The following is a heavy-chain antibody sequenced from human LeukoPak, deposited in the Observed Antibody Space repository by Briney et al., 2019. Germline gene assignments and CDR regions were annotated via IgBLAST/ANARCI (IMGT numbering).Heavy chain of an antibody. CDR2: ISSSSRYI. V-gene: IGHV3-21*01. CDR1: GFTFSSYS. J-gene: IGHJ4*02. D-gene: IGHD4-23*01. CDR3: ARAKGGNRSFDY. Sequence: GGSLRLSCAASGFTFSSYSMNWVRQAPGKGLEWVSSISSSSRYIYYADSVKGRFTISRDNAKNSLYLQMSSLRAEDTAVYYCARAKGGNRSFDYWGQGTLVTVSS.